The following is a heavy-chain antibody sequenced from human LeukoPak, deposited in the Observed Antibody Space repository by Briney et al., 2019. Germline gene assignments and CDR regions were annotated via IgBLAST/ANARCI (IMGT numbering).Heavy chain of an antibody. J-gene: IGHJ6*02. CDR3: ARGKGSSWYVAYGMDI. CDR1: GFTFSSYA. V-gene: IGHV3-30-3*01. CDR2: ISYDGSNK. Sequence: PGGSLRLSCAASGFTFSSYAMHWVRQAPGKGLEWVAVISYDGSNKYYADSVKGRFTISRDNSKNTLYLQMNSLRAEDTAVYYCARGKGSSWYVAYGMDIWGQGTTVTVSS. D-gene: IGHD6-13*01.